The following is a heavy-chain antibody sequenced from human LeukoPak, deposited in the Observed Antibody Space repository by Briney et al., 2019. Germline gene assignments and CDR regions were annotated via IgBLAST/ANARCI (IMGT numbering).Heavy chain of an antibody. CDR1: GGTFSGYY. V-gene: IGHV4-34*01. Sequence: SETVSLTCAVYGGTFSGYYWSWIRQPPGKGLEWIGEINHSGSTNYNPSLKSRVTISVDTSKNQFSLKLRSVTAADTAVYYCARVSSSWYPNDYWGQGTLVTVSS. CDR3: ARVSSSWYPNDY. J-gene: IGHJ4*02. D-gene: IGHD6-13*01. CDR2: INHSGST.